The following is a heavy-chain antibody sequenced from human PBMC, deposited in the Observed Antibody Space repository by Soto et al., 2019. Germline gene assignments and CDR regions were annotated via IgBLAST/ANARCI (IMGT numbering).Heavy chain of an antibody. Sequence: SVKVSCKASGGTFSTFGISWVRQAPGQGLEWMGGIIPFFGTARYSQKFEDRITITADESTNTVYMDLRSLTSEDTAIYYCAKSAPMDAGDKYYYDFWGQGALVTVS. J-gene: IGHJ4*02. CDR1: GGTFSTFG. CDR3: AKSAPMDAGDKYYYDF. CDR2: IIPFFGTA. D-gene: IGHD4-17*01. V-gene: IGHV1-69*13.